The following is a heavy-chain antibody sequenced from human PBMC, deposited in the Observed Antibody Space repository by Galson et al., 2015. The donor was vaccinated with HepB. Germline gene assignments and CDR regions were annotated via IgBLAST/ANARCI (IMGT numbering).Heavy chain of an antibody. V-gene: IGHV4-30-4*01. J-gene: IGHJ3*02. D-gene: IGHD3-22*01. CDR2: IYYSGST. Sequence: TLSLTCTVSGGSISSGDYYWSWIRQPPGKGLEWIGYIYYSGSTYYNPSLKSRVTISVDTSKNQFSLKLSSVTAADTAVYYCARDRGRYYDSSGYYYFSAFDIWGQGTMVTVSS. CDR1: GGSISSGDYY. CDR3: ARDRGRYYDSSGYYYFSAFDI.